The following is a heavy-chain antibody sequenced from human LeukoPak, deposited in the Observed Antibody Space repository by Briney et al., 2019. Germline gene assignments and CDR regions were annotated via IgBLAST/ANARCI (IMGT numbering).Heavy chain of an antibody. J-gene: IGHJ4*02. V-gene: IGHV3-11*05. CDR1: GFTFSGYY. CDR2: ISSSSSYT. Sequence: GGSLRLSCAASGFTFSGYYMSWIRQAPGKGLEWVSYISSSSSYTNYADSVKGRFTISRDNAKNSLYLQMNSLRAEDTAVYYCARDLGRTYYYDSSGYLDYWGQGTLVTVSS. CDR3: ARDLGRTYYYDSSGYLDY. D-gene: IGHD3-22*01.